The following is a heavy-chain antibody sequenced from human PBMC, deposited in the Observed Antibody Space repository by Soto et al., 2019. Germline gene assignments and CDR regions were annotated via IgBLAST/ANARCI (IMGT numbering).Heavy chain of an antibody. J-gene: IGHJ4*02. CDR2: ISYDGRDE. D-gene: IGHD5-12*01. Sequence: QVQLVESGGGVVQPGRSLRLSCTASGITFSNYAIHWVRQAPGKGLEWVALISYDGRDEYYADSVKGRFTISRDNSKITLYLQMNSLRAEDTGMFYCARDSRTDGYKYDYFDYWGQGTLVTVSS. CDR1: GITFSNYA. V-gene: IGHV3-30*04. CDR3: ARDSRTDGYKYDYFDY.